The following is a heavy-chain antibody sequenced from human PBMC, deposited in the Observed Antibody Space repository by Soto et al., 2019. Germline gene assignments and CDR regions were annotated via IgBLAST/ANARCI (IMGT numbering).Heavy chain of an antibody. D-gene: IGHD2-15*01. V-gene: IGHV1-69*01. Sequence: QVQLVQAGAEVKKPGSSVKVSCKASGGTFSSYAISWVRQAPGQGLEWMGGIIPIFGTANYAQKFQGRVTITADESTSTAYMELSSLRSDDTAVYYCAREEYCSGGSCYSWGGMDVWGQGTTVTVSS. CDR1: GGTFSSYA. CDR2: IIPIFGTA. CDR3: AREEYCSGGSCYSWGGMDV. J-gene: IGHJ6*02.